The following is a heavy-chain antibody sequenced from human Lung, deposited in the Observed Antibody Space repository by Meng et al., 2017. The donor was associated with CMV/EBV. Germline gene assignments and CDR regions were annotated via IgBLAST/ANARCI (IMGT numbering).Heavy chain of an antibody. CDR1: GYTFTTYG. V-gene: IGHV1-18*01. Sequence: ASVXVSCKASGYTFTTYGVSWVRQAPGQGLEWVGWINPYNGNTLYAQNFQGRVTVTTNTSTTTACMELRSLRSDDTAVYYCARGPLARDPPTYSSSWDATAYYGMDFWGQGTTVTVSS. J-gene: IGHJ6*02. CDR3: ARGPLARDPPTYSSSWDATAYYGMDF. CDR2: INPYNGNT. D-gene: IGHD6-13*01.